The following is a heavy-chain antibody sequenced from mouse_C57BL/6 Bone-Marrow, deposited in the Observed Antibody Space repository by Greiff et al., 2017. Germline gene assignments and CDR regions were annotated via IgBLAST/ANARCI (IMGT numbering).Heavy chain of an antibody. Sequence: EVKLVESGGGLVKPGGSLKLSCAASGFTFSSYAMSWVRQTPEKRLEWVATISDGGSYTYYPDNVKGRFTISRDNAKNNLYLQMSHLKSEDTAMYCCARPYYYGSAWCAYWGQGTLVTVSA. D-gene: IGHD1-1*01. CDR2: ISDGGSYT. CDR1: GFTFSSYA. V-gene: IGHV5-4*03. J-gene: IGHJ3*01. CDR3: ARPYYYGSAWCAY.